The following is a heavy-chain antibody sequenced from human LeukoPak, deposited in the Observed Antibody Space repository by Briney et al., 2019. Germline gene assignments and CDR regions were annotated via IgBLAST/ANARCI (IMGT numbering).Heavy chain of an antibody. Sequence: GRSLRLSCAASGFTFSSYGMHWVRQAPGKGLEWVAVISYDGSNKYYADSVKGRFTISRDNSKNTLYLQMNSLRAEDTAVYYCAKDAHYYDSSGYSDHYYYYGMDVWGQGTTVTVSS. V-gene: IGHV3-30*18. D-gene: IGHD3-22*01. J-gene: IGHJ6*02. CDR1: GFTFSSYG. CDR3: AKDAHYYDSSGYSDHYYYYGMDV. CDR2: ISYDGSNK.